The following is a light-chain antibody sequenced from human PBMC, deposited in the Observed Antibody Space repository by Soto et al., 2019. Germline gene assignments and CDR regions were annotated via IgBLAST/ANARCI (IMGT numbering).Light chain of an antibody. Sequence: DIQMTQSPSTLSASVGGRVTISCRASQSIVNLLAWYQQKPGKAPKLLICKASSLESGVPSRFSGSGSGTEFTLTISSLQPDDFATYYCQQYHTYPYTLGQGTRLEIK. V-gene: IGKV1-5*03. J-gene: IGKJ2*01. CDR1: QSIVNL. CDR2: KAS. CDR3: QQYHTYPYT.